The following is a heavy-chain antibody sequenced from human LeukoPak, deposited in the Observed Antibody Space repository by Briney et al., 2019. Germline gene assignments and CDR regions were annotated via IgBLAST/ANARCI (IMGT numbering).Heavy chain of an antibody. CDR2: INPNSGGT. V-gene: IGHV1-2*02. CDR3: ARERFDSSGYSPRSYYYGMDV. D-gene: IGHD3-22*01. J-gene: IGHJ6*02. CDR1: GYTFTGYY. Sequence: ASVKVSCKASGYTFTGYYMHWVRQAPGQGLEWMGWINPNSGGTNYAQKFQGRVTMTRDTSISTAYMELSRLRSDDTAVYYCARERFDSSGYSPRSYYYGMDVWGQGTTVTVSS.